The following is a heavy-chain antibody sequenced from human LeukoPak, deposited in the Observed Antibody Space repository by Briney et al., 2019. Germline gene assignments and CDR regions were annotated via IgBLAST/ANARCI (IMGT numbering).Heavy chain of an antibody. J-gene: IGHJ4*02. CDR2: ISSSSSYI. V-gene: IGHV3-21*01. CDR3: ARVLLWFGELLPYFDY. Sequence: PGGSLRLSCAASGFTFSSYSMNWVRQAPGKGLEWVSSISSSSSYIYYADSVKGRFTISRDNAKNSLYLQMNSLRAEDTAVYYCARVLLWFGELLPYFDYWGQGTLVTVSS. D-gene: IGHD3-10*01. CDR1: GFTFSSYS.